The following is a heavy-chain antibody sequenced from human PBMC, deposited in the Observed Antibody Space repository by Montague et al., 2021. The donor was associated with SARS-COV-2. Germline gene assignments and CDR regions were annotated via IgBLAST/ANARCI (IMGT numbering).Heavy chain of an antibody. CDR3: AREGSGRSDLAY. D-gene: IGHD1-26*01. J-gene: IGHJ4*02. CDR1: GGSFSGYY. V-gene: IGHV4-34*01. CDR2: INHSGST. Sequence: SETLSLTCAVYGGSFSGYYWSWIRQPPGKGLEWIGEINHSGSTNYNPSLKSRVTISVDTSENQFSLELSSVTAADTAVYYCAREGSGRSDLAYWGQGTLVTVSS.